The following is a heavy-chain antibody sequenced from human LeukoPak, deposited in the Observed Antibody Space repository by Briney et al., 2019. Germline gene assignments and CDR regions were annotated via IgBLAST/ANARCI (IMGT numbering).Heavy chain of an antibody. D-gene: IGHD2-15*01. CDR3: ATRSTGVAATFDS. Sequence: SSETPSLTCTVSGGSISSYYWSWIRQPPGKGLEWIGYIYYSGNSNYNPSLKSRVTISADTSKNEFSLKLSSVAAADTAIYYCATRSTGVAATFDSWGQGALVTVSS. J-gene: IGHJ4*02. CDR1: GGSISSYY. CDR2: IYYSGNS. V-gene: IGHV4-59*01.